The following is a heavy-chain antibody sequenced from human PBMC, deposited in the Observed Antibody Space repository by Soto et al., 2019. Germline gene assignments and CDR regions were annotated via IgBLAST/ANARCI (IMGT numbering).Heavy chain of an antibody. J-gene: IGHJ6*02. Sequence: QLQLAQSGADVKKAGSSVTVSCKASGGTLSNSAFSWVRQDPGQGLEWMGGIIPVFGIVNYAQKFKDRVTITADEATSTAYMELRSLRSEDTAVYFCATGRIVVVGSRAYYGMAVWCQGTTVTV. V-gene: IGHV1-69*19. CDR1: GGTLSNSA. CDR2: IIPVFGIV. D-gene: IGHD3-22*01. CDR3: ATGRIVVVGSRAYYGMAV.